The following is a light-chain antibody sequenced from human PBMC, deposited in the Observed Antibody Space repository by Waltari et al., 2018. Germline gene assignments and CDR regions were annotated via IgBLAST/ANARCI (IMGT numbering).Light chain of an antibody. CDR1: SSDVGGYNY. CDR3: SSYTSSSVV. Sequence: QSALTQPASVSGSPGPSITISCTGTSSDVGGYNYVSWYQPHPGKAPKLMIYEVRNRPSGVSNRFSGSKSGNTASLTISGLQAEDEADYYCSSYTSSSVVFGGGTKLTVL. V-gene: IGLV2-14*01. J-gene: IGLJ2*01. CDR2: EVR.